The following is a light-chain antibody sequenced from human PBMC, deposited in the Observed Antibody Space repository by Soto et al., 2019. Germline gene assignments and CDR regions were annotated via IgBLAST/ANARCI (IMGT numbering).Light chain of an antibody. V-gene: IGKV3-15*01. CDR1: QSVSSN. Sequence: EIVMTQSPATLSVSPGERATLSCRASQSVSSNLAWYQQKPGQAPRLLIYGASTRATGIPARFSGSGSGTEFTLTISSRQSEDLAVYYCQQYNNGPPVTLGQGTKLEIK. J-gene: IGKJ2*01. CDR2: GAS. CDR3: QQYNNGPPVT.